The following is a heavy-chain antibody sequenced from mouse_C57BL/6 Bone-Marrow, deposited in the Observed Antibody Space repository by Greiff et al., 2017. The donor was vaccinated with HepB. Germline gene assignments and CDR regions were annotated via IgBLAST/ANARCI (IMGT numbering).Heavy chain of an antibody. Sequence: QVQLQQPGAELVKPGASVKLSCKASGYTFTSYWMHWVKQRPGRGLEWIGRIDPNSGGTKYNEKFKSKATLTLDKPSSTAYMQLSSLTSEDSAVYYCARSGDGWLPFAYWGQGTLVTVSA. J-gene: IGHJ3*01. CDR1: GYTFTSYW. D-gene: IGHD2-3*01. CDR3: ARSGDGWLPFAY. CDR2: IDPNSGGT. V-gene: IGHV1-72*01.